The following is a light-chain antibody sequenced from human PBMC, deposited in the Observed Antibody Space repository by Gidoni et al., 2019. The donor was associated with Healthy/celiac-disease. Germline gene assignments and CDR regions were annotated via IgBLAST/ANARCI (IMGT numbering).Light chain of an antibody. CDR2: KAS. CDR3: QQYNSYLQYT. V-gene: IGKV1-5*03. CDR1: QRISSW. Sequence: DIQMPQSPSTLSASVGDRVTITCRASQRISSWLAWYQQKPGKAPKLLIYKASSLESGVPSRFSGSGSGTEFTLTISSLQPDDFATYYCQQYNSYLQYTFGQXTKLEIK. J-gene: IGKJ2*01.